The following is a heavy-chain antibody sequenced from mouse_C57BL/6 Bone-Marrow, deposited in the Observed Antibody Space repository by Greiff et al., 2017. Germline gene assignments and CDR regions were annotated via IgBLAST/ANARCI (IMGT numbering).Heavy chain of an antibody. J-gene: IGHJ4*01. CDR1: GYTFTSYG. Sequence: VQLQESGAELARPGASVKLSCKASGYTFTSYGISWVKQRTGQGLEWIGEIYPRSGNTYYNEKFKGKATLTADKSSSTAYMELRSLTSEDSAVXFCATGSSTEGSMDYWGQGTSVTVSS. V-gene: IGHV1-81*01. D-gene: IGHD1-1*01. CDR3: ATGSSTEGSMDY. CDR2: IYPRSGNT.